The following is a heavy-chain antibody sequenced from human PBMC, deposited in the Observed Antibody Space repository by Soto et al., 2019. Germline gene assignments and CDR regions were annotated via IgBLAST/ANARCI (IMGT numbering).Heavy chain of an antibody. V-gene: IGHV3-72*01. CDR2: TRNKANSYTT. D-gene: IGHD5-12*01. Sequence: GGSLRLSCAASGFTFSDHYMDWVRQAPGKGLEWVGRTRNKANSYTTEYAASVKGRFTISRDDSKNSLYLQMNSLKTEDTAVYYCARGPSWIHGGLDVWGQGTTVTVSS. J-gene: IGHJ6*02. CDR3: ARGPSWIHGGLDV. CDR1: GFTFSDHY.